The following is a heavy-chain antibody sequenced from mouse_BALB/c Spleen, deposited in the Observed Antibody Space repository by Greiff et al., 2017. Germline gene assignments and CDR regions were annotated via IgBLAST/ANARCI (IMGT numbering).Heavy chain of an antibody. V-gene: IGHV1S22*01. CDR3: AREGYGKGYWFAY. J-gene: IGHJ3*01. CDR2: IYPGSGST. Sequence: LQQPGSELVRPGASVKLSCKASGYTFTSYWMHWVKQRPGQGLEWIGNIYPGSGSTNYDEKFKSKATLTVDTSSSTAYMQLSSLTSEDSAVYYCAREGYGKGYWFAYWGQGTLVTVSA. D-gene: IGHD2-10*02. CDR1: GYTFTSYW.